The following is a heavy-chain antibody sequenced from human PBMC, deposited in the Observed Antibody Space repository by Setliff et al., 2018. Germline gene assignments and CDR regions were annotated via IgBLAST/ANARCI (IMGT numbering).Heavy chain of an antibody. CDR1: GASIGSGSHY. V-gene: IGHV4-61*02. J-gene: IGHJ6*02. D-gene: IGHD2-21*01. CDR2: IYTSGTT. CDR3: AREYVVISFVRNTHSHYGMDV. Sequence: SETLSLTCTVSGASIGSGSHYWSWIRQPAGRGLEWIGRIYTSGTTNYSHSLKSRVSISSDTSKNVISLKLNSVTAADTAVYFCAREYVVISFVRNTHSHYGMDVWGQGTTVTVSS.